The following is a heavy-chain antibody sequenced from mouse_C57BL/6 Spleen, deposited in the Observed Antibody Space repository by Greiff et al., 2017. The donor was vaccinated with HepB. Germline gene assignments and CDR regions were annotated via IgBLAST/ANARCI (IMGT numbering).Heavy chain of an antibody. V-gene: IGHV1-78*01. Sequence: VQLKESDAELVKPGASVKISCKASGYTFTDHTIHWMKQRPEQGLEWIGYIYPRDGSTKYNEKFKGKATLTADKASSTAYMQLNSLTSEDSAVYFWARRGGLLWDFGVWGTGTTVTVSS. J-gene: IGHJ1*03. CDR1: GYTFTDHT. CDR2: IYPRDGST. D-gene: IGHD2-10*01. CDR3: ARRGGLLWDFGV.